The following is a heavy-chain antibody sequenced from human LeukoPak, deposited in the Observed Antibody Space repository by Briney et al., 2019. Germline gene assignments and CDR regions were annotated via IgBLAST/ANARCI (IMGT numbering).Heavy chain of an antibody. CDR2: IYHSGST. D-gene: IGHD3-3*01. CDR1: GGSISSGGYS. V-gene: IGHV4-30-2*01. CDR3: ARRGGLTIFGVVMEYFFAY. J-gene: IGHJ4*02. Sequence: SQTLSLTCAVSGGSISSGGYSWSWIRQPPGKGLEWIGYIYHSGSTYYNPSLKSRVTISVDTSKNQFSLKLSSVTAADTAVYYCARRGGLTIFGVVMEYFFAYWGQGTLVTVSS.